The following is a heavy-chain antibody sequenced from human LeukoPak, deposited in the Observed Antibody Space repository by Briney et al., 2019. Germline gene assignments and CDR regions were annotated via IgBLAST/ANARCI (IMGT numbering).Heavy chain of an antibody. D-gene: IGHD3-22*01. CDR3: AREFISSRSPFDP. J-gene: IGHJ5*02. CDR1: GGSVSSGSYY. Sequence: PSETLSLTCTVSGGSVSSGSYYWSWIRQPPGKGLEWIGYIYYSGSTNYNPSLKSRVTISVDTSKNQFSLKLSSVTAAGTAVYYCAREFISSRSPFDPWGQGTLVTVSS. CDR2: IYYSGST. V-gene: IGHV4-61*01.